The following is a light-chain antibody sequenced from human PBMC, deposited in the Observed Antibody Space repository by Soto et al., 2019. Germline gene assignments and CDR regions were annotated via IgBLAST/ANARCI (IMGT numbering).Light chain of an antibody. J-gene: IGLJ2*01. CDR2: ELT. CDR1: RSDVGRYNY. Sequence: QSALTQPASVSGSPGPSITISCTGTRSDVGRYNYVSWYQQHPGKAPKLLIYELTYRPSGVSTRFSASKSGSTASLTISGIQAEDEADYYCSSYSTTSSPHVLFGGGTKLTVL. V-gene: IGLV2-14*01. CDR3: SSYSTTSSPHVL.